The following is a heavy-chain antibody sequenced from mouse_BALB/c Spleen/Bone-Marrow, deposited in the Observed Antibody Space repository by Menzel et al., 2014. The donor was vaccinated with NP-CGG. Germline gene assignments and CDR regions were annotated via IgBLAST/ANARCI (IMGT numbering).Heavy chain of an antibody. Sequence: QVQLKESGPGLVQPSQSLSITCTVSGFSLSSYGVHWVRQSPGKGLEWLGVIWRGGSTDYNAAFMSRLSITKDNSKNQVFFKMNSLQADDTAIYYCAKNSYDIYYYAMDYWGQGTSVTVSS. CDR2: IWRGGST. D-gene: IGHD2-3*01. CDR1: GFSLSSYG. V-gene: IGHV2-5*01. CDR3: AKNSYDIYYYAMDY. J-gene: IGHJ4*01.